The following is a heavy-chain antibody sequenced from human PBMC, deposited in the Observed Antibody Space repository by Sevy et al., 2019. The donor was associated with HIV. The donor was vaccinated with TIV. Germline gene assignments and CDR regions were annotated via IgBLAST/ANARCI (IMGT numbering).Heavy chain of an antibody. CDR3: ARYPHAVPHWGSFDS. V-gene: IGHV3-30-3*01. Sequence: GGSLRLSCEASGFTFTRYAFHWVRQAPGKGLEWVAVISKEGTNKYYIDSVKGRFTISRDNSRNTLFLQMERLRAEDTAMYFCARYPHAVPHWGSFDSWGQGTLVTVSS. J-gene: IGHJ4*02. D-gene: IGHD3-16*01. CDR2: ISKEGTNK. CDR1: GFTFTRYA.